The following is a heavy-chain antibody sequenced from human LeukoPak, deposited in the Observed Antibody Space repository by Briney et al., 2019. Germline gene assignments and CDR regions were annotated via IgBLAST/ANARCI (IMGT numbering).Heavy chain of an antibody. V-gene: IGHV3-13*05. D-gene: IGHD6-6*01. CDR1: GFTFSSYD. Sequence: GGSLRLSCAASGFTFSSYDMHWVRQATGKGLEWVSAIGTAGDPYYPGSVKGRFTISRENAKNSLYLQMNSLRAEDTAVYYCARDQVSSSSTIAYWGQGTLVTVSS. CDR2: IGTAGDP. CDR3: ARDQVSSSSTIAY. J-gene: IGHJ4*02.